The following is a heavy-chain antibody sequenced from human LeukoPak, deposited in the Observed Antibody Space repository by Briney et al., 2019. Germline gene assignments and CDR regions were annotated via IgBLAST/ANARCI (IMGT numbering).Heavy chain of an antibody. CDR2: INAGNGNT. Sequence: ASVKVSCKASGYTFTSYAMHWVRQAPGQRLEWMGWINAGNGNTKYSQKFQGRVAITRDTSASTAYMELSSLRSEDTAAYYCARDRGHYGLDAFDIWGQGTMVTVSS. CDR1: GYTFTSYA. V-gene: IGHV1-3*01. D-gene: IGHD4-17*01. CDR3: ARDRGHYGLDAFDI. J-gene: IGHJ3*02.